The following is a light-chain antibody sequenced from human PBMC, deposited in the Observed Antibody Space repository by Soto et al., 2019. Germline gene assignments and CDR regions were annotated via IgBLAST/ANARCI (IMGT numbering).Light chain of an antibody. CDR3: QQYNRYSTYT. CDR1: QSISTW. V-gene: IGKV1-5*03. CDR2: KAS. Sequence: DIPMTQSPSTLSASVGDRVTITCRASQSISTWLAWYQQKPGKAPKVLIYKASSLESGVPSRFSGSGSGTEFTLTISSLQPDDFATYYCQQYNRYSTYTFGQGTKLEIK. J-gene: IGKJ2*01.